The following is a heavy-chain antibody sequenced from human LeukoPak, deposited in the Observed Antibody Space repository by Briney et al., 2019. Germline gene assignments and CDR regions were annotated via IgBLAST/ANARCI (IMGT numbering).Heavy chain of an antibody. V-gene: IGHV3-9*03. Sequence: SLRLSCAASGFTFDDYAMHWVRQAPGKGLEWVSGISWNSGSIGCADSVKGRFTISRDNAKNSLYLQMNSLRAEDMALYYCAKDRAAAALYYMDVWGKGTTVTVSS. CDR3: AKDRAAAALYYMDV. J-gene: IGHJ6*03. D-gene: IGHD6-13*01. CDR1: GFTFDDYA. CDR2: ISWNSGSI.